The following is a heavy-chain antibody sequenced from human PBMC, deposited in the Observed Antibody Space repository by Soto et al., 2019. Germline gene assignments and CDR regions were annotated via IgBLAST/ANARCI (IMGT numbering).Heavy chain of an antibody. CDR1: GGSFSGYY. J-gene: IGHJ5*02. V-gene: IGHV4-34*01. CDR3: ARGGSLAGTFVGYNWFDP. CDR2: INHSGST. D-gene: IGHD6-13*01. Sequence: SETLSLTCAVYGGSFSGYYWGWIRQPPGKGLEWIGEINHSGSTNYNPSLKSRVTISVDTSKNQFSLKLSSVTAADTAVYYCARGGSLAGTFVGYNWFDPWGQGTLVTVSS.